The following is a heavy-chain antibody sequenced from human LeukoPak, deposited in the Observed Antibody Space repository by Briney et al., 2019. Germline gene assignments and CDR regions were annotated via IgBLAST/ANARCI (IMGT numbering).Heavy chain of an antibody. Sequence: AGSLRLSCAASGFTFSLYSMNWVRQAPGKGLEWVAFIRYDGSNKYYADSVKGRFTISRDNSKNTLYLQMNSLRAEDTAVYYCPKNHDGDTVMLNYFEISGRDVWGQGPT. CDR1: GFTFSLYS. D-gene: IGHD5-18*01. CDR3: PKNHDGDTVMLNYFEISGRDV. V-gene: IGHV3-30*02. J-gene: IGHJ6*02. CDR2: IRYDGSNK.